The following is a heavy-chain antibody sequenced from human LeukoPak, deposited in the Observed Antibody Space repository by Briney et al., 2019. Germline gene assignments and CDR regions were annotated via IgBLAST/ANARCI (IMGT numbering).Heavy chain of an antibody. Sequence: PGGSLRLSCAASGFSTSTYSMGWVRQAPGKGLEWVSYIGSTSICADSVKGRFTISRDNAKNSLFLQMNSLRAEDTAVYYCARDGPPVGAGDFDYWGQGTPVTVSS. J-gene: IGHJ4*02. V-gene: IGHV3-48*01. CDR3: ARDGPPVGAGDFDY. CDR1: GFSTSTYS. CDR2: IGSTSI. D-gene: IGHD3-10*01.